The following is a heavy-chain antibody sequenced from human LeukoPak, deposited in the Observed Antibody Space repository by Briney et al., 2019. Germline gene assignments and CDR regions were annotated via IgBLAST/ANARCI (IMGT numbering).Heavy chain of an antibody. V-gene: IGHV3-9*01. CDR2: ISWNSGSI. D-gene: IGHD5-24*01. CDR3: AKGNIFRDFDY. CDR1: GFTFDDYA. J-gene: IGHJ4*02. Sequence: PGGSLRLSCAASGFTFDDYAMHWVRQAPGKGLEWVSGISWNSGSIGYADSVKGRFTISRDNSKNTFYLQVNSLRVEDTAVYYCAKGNIFRDFDYWGQGTLVTVSS.